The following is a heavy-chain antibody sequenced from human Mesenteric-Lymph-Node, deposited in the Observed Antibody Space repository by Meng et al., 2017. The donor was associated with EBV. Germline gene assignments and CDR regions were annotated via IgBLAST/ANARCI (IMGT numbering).Heavy chain of an antibody. CDR1: GGSFSGYH. Sequence: QVQLQQLGAGLLEPSATLSPTCEASGGSFSGYHWSWIRQPPGKGLEYIGEISQSGDTTYNPSLKSRVTISVDRSRNQFSLKMASVTAADTAVYYCARGAIFGIVITYFDYWSQGTLVTVSS. CDR3: ARGAIFGIVITYFDY. D-gene: IGHD3-3*02. V-gene: IGHV4-34*01. CDR2: ISQSGDT. J-gene: IGHJ4*02.